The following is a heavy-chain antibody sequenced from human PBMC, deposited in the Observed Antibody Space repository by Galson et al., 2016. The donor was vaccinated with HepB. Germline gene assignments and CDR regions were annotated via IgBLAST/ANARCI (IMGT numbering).Heavy chain of an antibody. D-gene: IGHD2-2*01. Sequence: SVKVSCKASGYTFTSYGISWVRQAPGQGLEWMGWINPYNGNTNYAQKLQGRVTMTTDTSTSTAYMELRRLRSDDTAVYYCARDPRKTRYQLLEVYYYCYGMDVWGQGTTVTVSS. V-gene: IGHV1-18*01. CDR2: INPYNGNT. CDR1: GYTFTSYG. J-gene: IGHJ6*02. CDR3: ARDPRKTRYQLLEVYYYCYGMDV.